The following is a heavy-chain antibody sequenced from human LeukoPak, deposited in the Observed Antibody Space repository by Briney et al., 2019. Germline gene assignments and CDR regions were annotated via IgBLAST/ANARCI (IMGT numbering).Heavy chain of an antibody. CDR3: ATLPPPIIRGDFDY. V-gene: IGHV3-23*01. CDR2: ISGSGGST. D-gene: IGHD3-10*01. Sequence: GGSLRLSCAASGFTFSSYAMSWVRQAPGKGLEWVSAISGSGGSTYYADSVKGRFTISRDNSKNTLYLQMNSLRAEDTAVCYCATLPPPIIRGDFDYWGQGTLVTVSS. J-gene: IGHJ4*02. CDR1: GFTFSSYA.